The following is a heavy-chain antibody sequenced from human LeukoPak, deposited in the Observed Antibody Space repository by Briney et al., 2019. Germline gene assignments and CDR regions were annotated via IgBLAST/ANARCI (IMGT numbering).Heavy chain of an antibody. CDR3: ATPVAGEYRSFDY. CDR2: FDPEDGET. V-gene: IGHV1-24*01. D-gene: IGHD6-19*01. J-gene: IGHJ4*02. CDR1: GYTLTELS. Sequence: ASVKVSCKVSGYTLTELSMHWVRQAPGKGLGWMGGFDPEDGETIYAQKFQGRATMTEDTSTDTAYMELSSLRSEDTAVYYCATPVAGEYRSFDYWGQGTLVTVSS.